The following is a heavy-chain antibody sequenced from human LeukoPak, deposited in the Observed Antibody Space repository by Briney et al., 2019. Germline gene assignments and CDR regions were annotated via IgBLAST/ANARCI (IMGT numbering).Heavy chain of an antibody. CDR2: ISSSSSTI. V-gene: IGHV3-48*01. Sequence: GXSLRLSCAASGFTFSSYSMNWVRQAPGKGLEWVSYISSSSSTIYYADSVKGRFTISRDNAKNSLYLQMNSLRAEDTAVYYCARGRSRLERAFDIWGQGTMVTVSS. D-gene: IGHD1-1*01. CDR3: ARGRSRLERAFDI. J-gene: IGHJ3*02. CDR1: GFTFSSYS.